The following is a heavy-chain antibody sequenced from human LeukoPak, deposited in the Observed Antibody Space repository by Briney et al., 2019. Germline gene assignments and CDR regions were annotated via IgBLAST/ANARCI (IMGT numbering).Heavy chain of an antibody. J-gene: IGHJ5*02. V-gene: IGHV4-4*07. CDR2: ISTRGST. CDR1: GGSISNCY. Sequence: SETLSLTCTVSGGSISNCYWSWIRQPAGRGLEWIGRISTRGSTDYNPSLKSRVTISVDTSKNQFSLKLSSVTAADTAVYYCARVFGYYYGSGSYYNPSWFDPWGQGTLVTVSS. CDR3: ARVFGYYYGSGSYYNPSWFDP. D-gene: IGHD3-10*01.